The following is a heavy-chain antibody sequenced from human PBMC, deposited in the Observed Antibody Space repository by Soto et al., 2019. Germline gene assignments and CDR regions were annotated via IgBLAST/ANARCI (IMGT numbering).Heavy chain of an antibody. D-gene: IGHD3-10*01. V-gene: IGHV4-31*03. J-gene: IGHJ3*02. CDR2: MYYTGST. CDR3: AKGIYYGLGSYFHDAFHI. CDR1: GGSISSDGYY. Sequence: SETLSLTCTVSGGSISSDGYYWSWIRQHPGKGLEWIGYMYYTGSTYYNPSLRGRVTMSVDTSNNQFSLYLSSVTAADTAVYYCAKGIYYGLGSYFHDAFHIWGPGTLVT.